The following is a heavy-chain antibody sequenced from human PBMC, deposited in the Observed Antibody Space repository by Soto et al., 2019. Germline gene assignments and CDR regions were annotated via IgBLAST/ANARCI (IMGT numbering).Heavy chain of an antibody. CDR3: ARTPIDYAGSEYYFDY. J-gene: IGHJ4*02. Sequence: ASVKVSCKASGYTFTSYGISWVRQAPGQGLEWMGWISAYNGNTNYAQKLQGRVAMTTDTSTSTAYMELRSLRSDDTAVYYCARTPIDYAGSEYYFDYWGQGTLVTVSS. V-gene: IGHV1-18*01. CDR1: GYTFTSYG. CDR2: ISAYNGNT. D-gene: IGHD4-17*01.